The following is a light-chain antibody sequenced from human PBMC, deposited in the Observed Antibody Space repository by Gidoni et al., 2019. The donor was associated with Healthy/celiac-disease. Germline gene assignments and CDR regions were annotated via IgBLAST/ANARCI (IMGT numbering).Light chain of an antibody. V-gene: IGKV1-6*01. J-gene: IGKJ4*01. CDR2: AAS. CDR3: LQDYNYPLT. Sequence: AIQMNQSPSSLSASVGDRVTITCRASQGIRNDLGWYQQKPGKAPKLLIYAASSLQSGVPSRFSGSGSGTDFTLTISSLQPEDFATYYCLQDYNYPLTFXGXTKVEIK. CDR1: QGIRND.